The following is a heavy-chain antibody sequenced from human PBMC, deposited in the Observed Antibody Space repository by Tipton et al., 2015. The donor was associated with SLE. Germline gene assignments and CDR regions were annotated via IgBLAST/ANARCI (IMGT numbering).Heavy chain of an antibody. CDR2: IKSKTDGGTT. V-gene: IGHV3-15*01. D-gene: IGHD1-14*01. CDR1: GFTFSSYA. CDR3: TTRNAVSFDY. Sequence: GSLRLSCAASGFTFSSYAMHWVRQAPGKGLEWVGRIKSKTDGGTTDYAAPVKGRFTISRDDSKNTLYLQMNSLKTEDTAVYYCTTRNAVSFDYWGQGTLVTVSS. J-gene: IGHJ4*02.